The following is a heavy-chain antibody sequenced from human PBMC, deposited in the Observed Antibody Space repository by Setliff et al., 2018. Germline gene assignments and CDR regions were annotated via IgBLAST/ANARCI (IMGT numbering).Heavy chain of an antibody. CDR2: ISSSSSYI. J-gene: IGHJ3*02. Sequence: GESLKISCAASGFTFSSYSMDWVRQAPGKGLEWVSSISSSSSYIYYADSVKGRFTISRDNAKNSLYLQMNSLRAEDTAVYYCARDLRAYSSGWYGMDAFDIWGQGTMVTVSS. CDR3: ARDLRAYSSGWYGMDAFDI. CDR1: GFTFSSYS. V-gene: IGHV3-21*01. D-gene: IGHD6-19*01.